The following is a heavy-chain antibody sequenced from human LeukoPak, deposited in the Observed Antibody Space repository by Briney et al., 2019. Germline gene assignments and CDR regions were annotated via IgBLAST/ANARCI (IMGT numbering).Heavy chain of an antibody. D-gene: IGHD2-2*01. V-gene: IGHV3-30*18. CDR1: GFPFSSYW. Sequence: GGSLRLSCVASGFPFSSYWMTWVRQAPGKGLEWVAVISYDGRNKHYPDSVKGRFTISRDISTDTLWLQMDSLRTEDTAVYYCAKGPLRGTAAAIDYWGQGTLVTVSS. CDR3: AKGPLRGTAAAIDY. CDR2: ISYDGRNK. J-gene: IGHJ4*02.